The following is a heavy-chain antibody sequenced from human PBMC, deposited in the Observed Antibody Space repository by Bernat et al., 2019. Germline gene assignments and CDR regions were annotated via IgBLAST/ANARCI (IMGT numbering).Heavy chain of an antibody. Sequence: EVQLLESGGNLVEPGGSLRLSCAASGFSFSTYVMSWVRQAPGKGLEWVSAISGSGGSTYYADSVKGRFTISRDNSKNTLYLQMNSLRAEDTAVYYCAKDNLDYYDSSGYYFSGLWWDYWGQGTLVTVSS. CDR3: AKDNLDYYDSSGYYFSGLWWDY. D-gene: IGHD3-22*01. V-gene: IGHV3-23*01. CDR2: ISGSGGST. J-gene: IGHJ4*02. CDR1: GFSFSTYV.